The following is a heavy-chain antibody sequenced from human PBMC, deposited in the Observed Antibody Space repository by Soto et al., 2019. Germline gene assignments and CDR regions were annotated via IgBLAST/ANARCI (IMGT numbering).Heavy chain of an antibody. V-gene: IGHV1-69*01. CDR2: IIPYYNTL. D-gene: IGHD6-13*01. CDR3: ASGASRWYPYGFDS. CDR1: EGTFNSYA. J-gene: IGHJ4*02. Sequence: QAQVVQSGAEVRKPGSSVKLSCKASEGTFNSYAIAWVRQAPGQGLEWMGGIIPYYNTLNYAQKFQDRVTITADDSTNTVDMELSSRRSDDTAVYFCASGASRWYPYGFDSWAQGTLVTVSS.